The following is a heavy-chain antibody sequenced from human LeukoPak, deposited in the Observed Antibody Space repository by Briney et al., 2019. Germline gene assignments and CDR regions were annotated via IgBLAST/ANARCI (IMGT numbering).Heavy chain of an antibody. CDR2: IYYSGTT. CDR1: SGSISSYY. J-gene: IGHJ3*02. CDR3: ASLELIGEKRGAFHT. D-gene: IGHD1-26*01. V-gene: IGHV4-59*13. Sequence: SETLSLTCTVSSGSISSYYWSWIRQTPGKELEWIGYIYYSGTTNYNPSLSSRVTISLDASNKQLSLTLSSVTAEDTAVYYCASLELIGEKRGAFHTWGQGTMVTVSS.